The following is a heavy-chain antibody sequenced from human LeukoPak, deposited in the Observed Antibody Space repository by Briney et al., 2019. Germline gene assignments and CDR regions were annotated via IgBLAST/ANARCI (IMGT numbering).Heavy chain of an antibody. Sequence: GGSLRLSCAASGISFDAYAMHWVRQAPGKGLEWVSVIYSGGSTYYADSVKGRFTISRDNSKNTLYLQMNSLRAEDTAVYYCARGVPFDYWGQGTLVTVSS. V-gene: IGHV3-53*01. D-gene: IGHD2-2*01. J-gene: IGHJ4*02. CDR1: GISFDAYA. CDR3: ARGVPFDY. CDR2: IYSGGST.